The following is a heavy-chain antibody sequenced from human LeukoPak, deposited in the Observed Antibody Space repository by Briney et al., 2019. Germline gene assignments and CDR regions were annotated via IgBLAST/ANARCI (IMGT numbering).Heavy chain of an antibody. Sequence: PGGSLRLSCVVSGFTFSSYAMHWVRQAPGKGLEYVSAISSNGGSTYYANSVKGRFTISRDNSKNTLYLQMGSLRVEDMAVYYCAKRPIGGATLLTSPYFDYWGQGTLVTVSS. CDR3: AKRPIGGATLLTSPYFDY. CDR1: GFTFSSYA. J-gene: IGHJ4*02. D-gene: IGHD1-26*01. CDR2: ISSNGGST. V-gene: IGHV3-64*01.